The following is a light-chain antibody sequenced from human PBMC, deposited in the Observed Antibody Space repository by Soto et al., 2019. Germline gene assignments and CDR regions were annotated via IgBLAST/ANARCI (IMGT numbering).Light chain of an antibody. CDR3: QQSYMTPYT. V-gene: IGKV1-39*01. CDR1: QGISTY. Sequence: DIQMTQSPSSLSASVGDRVTSTCRASQGISTYLVWYQQRQGRAPKLLIYDASSLLSGVPSRFSGSGSVTDFTLTISSLQPEDFATYYCQQSYMTPYTFGQGTKLETK. CDR2: DAS. J-gene: IGKJ2*01.